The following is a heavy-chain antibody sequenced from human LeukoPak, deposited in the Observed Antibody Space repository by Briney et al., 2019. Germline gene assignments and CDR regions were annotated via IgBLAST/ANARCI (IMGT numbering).Heavy chain of an antibody. V-gene: IGHV4-59*01. CDR3: ARGVGATHAYFYYGMDV. J-gene: IGHJ6*02. Sequence: PSETLSLTCTVSGDSIGSYYWSWIRQPPGKGLEWVGYIYYTGDTNYNPSLQSRVTISVDTSKSQFSLKLSSVTAADSAVYYCARGVGATHAYFYYGMDVWGHGTTVTVSS. CDR1: GDSIGSYY. CDR2: IYYTGDT. D-gene: IGHD1-26*01.